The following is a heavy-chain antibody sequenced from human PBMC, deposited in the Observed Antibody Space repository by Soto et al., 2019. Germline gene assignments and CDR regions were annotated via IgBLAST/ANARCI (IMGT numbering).Heavy chain of an antibody. Sequence: EVQLLESGGDLVQPGGSLRLSCAASGFTFSNYAMNWVRQAPGKGLEWVSGISGSGGNTYYADSVKGRFIISRDNSKNALFLQMNSLRAEDTAVYYCTKDPRRVVTGTYYFGYWGQGTLVTVSS. CDR3: TKDPRRVVTGTYYFGY. CDR2: ISGSGGNT. D-gene: IGHD2-21*02. J-gene: IGHJ4*02. V-gene: IGHV3-23*01. CDR1: GFTFSNYA.